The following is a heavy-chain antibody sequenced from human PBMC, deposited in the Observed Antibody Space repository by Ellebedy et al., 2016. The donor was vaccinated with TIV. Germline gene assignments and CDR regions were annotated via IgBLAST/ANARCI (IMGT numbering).Heavy chain of an antibody. CDR1: GYTFTSYY. CDR3: ARGDNYYYYSSGYYYTY. D-gene: IGHD3-22*01. Sequence: ASVKVSCKASGYTFTSYYFYWVRQAPGQGLEWMGIINPTTGNSNYAQKFQGRVTMTRDTSTSTVYMELSSLRSEEPAVYYCARGDNYYYYSSGYYYTYWGQGTLVTVSS. J-gene: IGHJ4*02. V-gene: IGHV1-46*01. CDR2: INPTTGNS.